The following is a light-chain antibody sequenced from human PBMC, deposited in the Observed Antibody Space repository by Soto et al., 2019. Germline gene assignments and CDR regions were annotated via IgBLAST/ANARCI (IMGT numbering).Light chain of an antibody. Sequence: ILMTQSPATLSVSPGERATLSCRASQSVSNNLAWYQQKPGQAPRLLIYDASTRATGIPARFSGSGSVTEFTLTISGLQSEDFAVYYCQQYNNWPPLTFGQGTKVEIK. J-gene: IGKJ1*01. CDR2: DAS. CDR3: QQYNNWPPLT. CDR1: QSVSNN. V-gene: IGKV3-15*01.